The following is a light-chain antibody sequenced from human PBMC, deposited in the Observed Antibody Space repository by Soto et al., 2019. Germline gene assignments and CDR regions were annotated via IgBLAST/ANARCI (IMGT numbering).Light chain of an antibody. Sequence: EIVLTQSPGTLSLSPGESATLSCRASQSVSSSYLAWYQQKPGQAPRLLIYGASSRATGIPDRFSGSGSGTDFTLTFSRLEPEDFAVYYCQQYGSSPLTFGGGTKVEIK. CDR2: GAS. V-gene: IGKV3-20*01. J-gene: IGKJ4*01. CDR1: QSVSSSY. CDR3: QQYGSSPLT.